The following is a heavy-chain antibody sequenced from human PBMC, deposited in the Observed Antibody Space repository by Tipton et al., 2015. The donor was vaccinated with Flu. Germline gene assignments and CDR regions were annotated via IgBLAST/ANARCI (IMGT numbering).Heavy chain of an antibody. CDR1: GYSFTSYW. Sequence: VQLVQSGAEVKKPGESLKISCKGSGYSFTSYWIGWVRQMPGKGLEWMGVIYPGDSDTRYSPSFQGQVTISADKSISTAYLQWSSLKASDTAMYYCARQAAAVPEDQAYYFDYWGQGTLVTVSS. V-gene: IGHV5-51*01. D-gene: IGHD6-13*01. J-gene: IGHJ4*02. CDR2: IYPGDSDT. CDR3: ARQAAAVPEDQAYYFDY.